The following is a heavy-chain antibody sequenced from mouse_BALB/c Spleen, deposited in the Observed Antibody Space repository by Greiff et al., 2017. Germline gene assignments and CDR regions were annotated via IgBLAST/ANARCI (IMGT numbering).Heavy chain of an antibody. D-gene: IGHD2-5*01. J-gene: IGHJ3*01. CDR1: GFTFSSFG. CDR2: ISSGSSTI. CDR3: ATISYYSTY. Sequence: EVQGVDSGGGLVQPGGSRKLSCAASGFTFSSFGMHWVRQAPEKGLEWVAYISSGSSTIYYADTVKGRFTISRDNPKNTLFLQMTSLRSEDTAMYYCATISYYSTYWGQGTLVTVSA. V-gene: IGHV5-17*02.